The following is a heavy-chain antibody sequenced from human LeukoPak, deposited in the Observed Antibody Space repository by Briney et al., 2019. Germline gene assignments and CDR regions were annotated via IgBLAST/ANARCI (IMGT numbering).Heavy chain of an antibody. D-gene: IGHD3-10*01. CDR2: INPNSGGT. Sequence: ASVKVSCKASGYTFTDFYMHWVRQAPGQGLEWMAWINPNSGGTHYAQKFQGRVTMTRDTSISTAYMELSRLRSDDTAVYYCARSSLYYYGSGTYDKVCLAYWGQGTLVTVSS. CDR1: GYTFTDFY. V-gene: IGHV1-2*02. J-gene: IGHJ4*02. CDR3: ARSSLYYYGSGTYDKVCLAY.